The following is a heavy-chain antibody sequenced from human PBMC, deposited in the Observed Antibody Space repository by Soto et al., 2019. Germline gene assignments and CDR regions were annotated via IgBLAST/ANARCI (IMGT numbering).Heavy chain of an antibody. CDR1: GFTFSSYA. J-gene: IGHJ5*02. CDR3: AKDPYSSSWSPHRWFDP. CDR2: ISGSGGST. V-gene: IGHV3-23*01. Sequence: GGSLRLSCAASGFTFSSYAMSWVRQAPGKGLEWVSAISGSGGSTYYADSVKGRFTISRDNSKNTLYLQMNSLRAEDTAVYYCAKDPYSSSWSPHRWFDPWGQGTLATVSS. D-gene: IGHD6-13*01.